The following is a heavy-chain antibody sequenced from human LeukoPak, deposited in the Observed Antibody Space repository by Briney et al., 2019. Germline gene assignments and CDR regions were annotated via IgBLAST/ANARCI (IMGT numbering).Heavy chain of an antibody. CDR3: ATDQRYAFDY. CDR1: GFTFSDHY. V-gene: IGHV3-11*03. D-gene: IGHD2-2*01. Sequence: GGSLRLSCAASGFTFSDHYMNWVRQAPGKGLEWVSNIRTTAEGANYAYYADSVKGRVTISRDDAKNTLYLHMNSLRDDDTAVYYCATDQRYAFDYWGQGILVTVSS. CDR2: IRTTAEGANYA. J-gene: IGHJ4*02.